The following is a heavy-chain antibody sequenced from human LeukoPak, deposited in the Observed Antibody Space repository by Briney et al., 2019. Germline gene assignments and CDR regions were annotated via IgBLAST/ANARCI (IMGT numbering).Heavy chain of an antibody. CDR3: ARGKTMVYCGGDCYRFDN. CDR2: INPNSGGT. D-gene: IGHD2-21*02. V-gene: IGHV1-2*02. Sequence: GASVKVSCKASGYTFTDYYMHWVRQAPGQGLEWVGWINPNSGGTNYAQKFQGRVTMTRDTSISTAYMELSRLLSGDTAVYYCARGKTMVYCGGDCYRFDNWGQGTLVTVSS. J-gene: IGHJ4*02. CDR1: GYTFTDYY.